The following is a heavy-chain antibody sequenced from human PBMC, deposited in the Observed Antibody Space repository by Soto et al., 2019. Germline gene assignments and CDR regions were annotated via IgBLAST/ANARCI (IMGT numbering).Heavy chain of an antibody. CDR3: ARREIQGPIDY. D-gene: IGHD1-26*01. CDR2: IYYSGST. J-gene: IGHJ4*02. CDR1: GGSISSINNHFSNHY. Sequence: SETLSLTCTFSGGSISSINNHFSNHYCSWIRLSPGKGLEWIGSIYYSGSTYYNPSLKSRVTISVDTSKNQFSLKLSSVTAADTAVYYCARREIQGPIDYWGQGTLVTVSS. V-gene: IGHV4-39*01.